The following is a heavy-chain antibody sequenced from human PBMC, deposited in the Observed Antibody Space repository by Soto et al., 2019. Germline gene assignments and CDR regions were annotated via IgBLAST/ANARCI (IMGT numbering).Heavy chain of an antibody. CDR1: GFTFISYA. V-gene: IGHV3-64D*06. J-gene: IGHJ5*02. CDR2: ISSNGDST. CDR3: VKDPDYDFWSGYQENWFDP. Sequence: GGSLRLSCSASGFTFISYAMHWVRQAPGKGLEYVSAISSNGDSTYYADSVKGRFTISRDNSKNTLYLQMSSLRAEDTAVYYCVKDPDYDFWSGYQENWFDPWGQGTLVTVSS. D-gene: IGHD3-3*01.